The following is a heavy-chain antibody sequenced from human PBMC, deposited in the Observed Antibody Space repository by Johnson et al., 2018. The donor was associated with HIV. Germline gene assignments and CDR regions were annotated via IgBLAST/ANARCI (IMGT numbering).Heavy chain of an antibody. V-gene: IGHV3-48*04. CDR1: GFTFSSYA. Sequence: VQLVESGGGLVQPGGSLRLSCAASGFTFSSYAMSWVRQAPGKGLQWISYISGSGGTMYSADSVKGRFTISRDNAKNSLYLQMNSLRAEDTALYYCAREMVVAGAFDIWGQGTMVIVSS. CDR3: AREMVVAGAFDI. D-gene: IGHD2-21*01. J-gene: IGHJ3*02. CDR2: ISGSGGTM.